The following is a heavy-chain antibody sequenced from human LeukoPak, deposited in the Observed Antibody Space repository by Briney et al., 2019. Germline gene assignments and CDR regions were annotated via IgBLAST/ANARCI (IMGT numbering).Heavy chain of an antibody. J-gene: IGHJ4*02. D-gene: IGHD6-13*01. CDR3: ARYSIAAAGDY. V-gene: IGHV3-30-3*01. CDR1: GFTFSSYA. Sequence: HPGGSLRLSCAASGFTFSSYAMHWVRQAPGKGLEWVAVISYDGSNKYYADSVKGRFTISRDNSKNTLYLQMNSLRAEDTAVYYCARYSIAAAGDYWGQGTLVTVSS. CDR2: ISYDGSNK.